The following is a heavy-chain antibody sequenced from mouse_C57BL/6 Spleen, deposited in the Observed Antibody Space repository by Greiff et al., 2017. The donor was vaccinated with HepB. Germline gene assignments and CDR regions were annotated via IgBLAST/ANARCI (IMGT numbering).Heavy chain of an antibody. V-gene: IGHV1-26*01. D-gene: IGHD2-3*01. Sequence: EVQLQQSGPELVKPGASVKISCKASGYTFTDYYMNWVKQSHGKSLEWIGDINPNNGGTSYNQKFKGKATLTVDKSSSTAYMELRSLTSEDSAVYYCASGDGYYAYAMDYWGQGTSVTVSS. CDR2: INPNNGGT. CDR3: ASGDGYYAYAMDY. J-gene: IGHJ4*01. CDR1: GYTFTDYY.